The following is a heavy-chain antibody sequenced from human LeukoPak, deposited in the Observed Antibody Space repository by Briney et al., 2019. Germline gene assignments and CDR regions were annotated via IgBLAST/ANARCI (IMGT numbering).Heavy chain of an antibody. CDR3: ARDRAVALPTYYYYMDV. V-gene: IGHV3-30*04. Sequence: GGSLRLSCAASGFTFETYVIHWVRQAPGKGLEWVAVISQTGTIETYADSVQGRFTISRDNSKNTVYLQMISLKTEDTAVYYCARDRAVALPTYYYYMDVWGKGTTVTVSS. D-gene: IGHD2-15*01. J-gene: IGHJ6*03. CDR2: ISQTGTIE. CDR1: GFTFETYV.